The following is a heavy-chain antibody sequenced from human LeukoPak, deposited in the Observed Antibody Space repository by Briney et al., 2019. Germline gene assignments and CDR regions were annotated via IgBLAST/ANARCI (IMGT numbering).Heavy chain of an antibody. CDR3: ARSQGYYGSGSYSEGNWFDP. J-gene: IGHJ5*02. V-gene: IGHV3-30*04. CDR1: GFTFSSYA. D-gene: IGHD3-10*01. Sequence: GGSLRLSCAASGFTFSSYAMHWVRQAPGKGLEWVAVISYDGSNKYCADSVKGRFTISRDNSKNTLYLQMNSLRAEDTAVYYCARSQGYYGSGSYSEGNWFDPWGQGTLVTVSS. CDR2: ISYDGSNK.